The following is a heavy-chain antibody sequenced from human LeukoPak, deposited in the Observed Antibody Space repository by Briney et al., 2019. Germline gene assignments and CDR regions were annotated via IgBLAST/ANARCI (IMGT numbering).Heavy chain of an antibody. J-gene: IGHJ3*01. V-gene: IGHV4-59*12. Sequence: SETLSLTCTVSGGSISSYYWSWIRQPPGKGLEWIGYIYYSGSTNYNPSLKSRVTISVDTSKNQFSLKLSSVTAADTAVYYCARVDSSGYYSLVWGQGTMVTVSS. CDR2: IYYSGST. D-gene: IGHD3-22*01. CDR1: GGSISSYY. CDR3: ARVDSSGYYSLV.